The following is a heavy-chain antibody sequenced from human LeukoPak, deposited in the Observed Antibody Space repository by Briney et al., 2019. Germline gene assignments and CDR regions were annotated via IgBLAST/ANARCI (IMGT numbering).Heavy chain of an antibody. D-gene: IGHD6-13*01. J-gene: IGHJ4*02. V-gene: IGHV3-30-3*01. CDR3: ARDPTYSSSYYYFDY. CDR1: GFTFSTHA. CDR2: ISFDGNNK. Sequence: PGGSLRLSCAASGFTFSTHAMHWVRQAPGKGLEWVAVISFDGNNKYYADSVKGRFTISRDNSKNTLFLQMNSLRAEDTALYYCARDPTYSSSYYYFDYWGQGTLVTVSS.